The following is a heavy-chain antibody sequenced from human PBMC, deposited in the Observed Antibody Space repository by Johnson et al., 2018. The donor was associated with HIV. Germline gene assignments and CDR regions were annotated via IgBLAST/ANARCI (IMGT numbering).Heavy chain of an antibody. CDR1: GFSFDDYG. CDR2: INWNGGSP. V-gene: IGHV3-20*04. Sequence: VQLVESGGGVVRPGGSLRLSCEGSGFSFDDYGMNWVRQGPGKGLEWVSGINWNGGSPTSADSVKGRFTISRDNAKNSLYLQMNSLRDEDTALYYCARDPNYNSVDAFDIWGQGTMVTVSS. CDR3: ARDPNYNSVDAFDI. D-gene: IGHD3-10*01. J-gene: IGHJ3*02.